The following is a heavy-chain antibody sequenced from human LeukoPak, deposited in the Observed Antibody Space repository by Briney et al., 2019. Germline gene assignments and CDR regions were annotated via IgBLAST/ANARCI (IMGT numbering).Heavy chain of an antibody. CDR3: ASDKDYYDSSGYQGAFDI. Sequence: SVSVSCKASGVTFSSDAISWGRQAPGQGREGRGGIIPILGIANYAQKFQGRVTITADKSTSTAYMELSSLRSEDTAVYYCASDKDYYDSSGYQGAFDIWGQGTMVTVSS. J-gene: IGHJ3*02. CDR2: IIPILGIA. V-gene: IGHV1-69*10. CDR1: GVTFSSDA. D-gene: IGHD3-22*01.